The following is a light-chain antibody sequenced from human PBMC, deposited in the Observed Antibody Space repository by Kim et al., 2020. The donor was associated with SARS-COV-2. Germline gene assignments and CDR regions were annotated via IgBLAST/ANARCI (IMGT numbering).Light chain of an antibody. CDR3: QQYNNWPLT. J-gene: IGKJ4*01. CDR1: QSVSSN. V-gene: IGKV3D-15*01. CDR2: GAS. Sequence: SVSPGESATLSCRASQSVSSNLAWYQQKPGQAPRLLIDGASTRATGIPARFSGSGSGTEFTLTISSLQSEDFAVYYCQQYNNWPLTFGGGTKLEI.